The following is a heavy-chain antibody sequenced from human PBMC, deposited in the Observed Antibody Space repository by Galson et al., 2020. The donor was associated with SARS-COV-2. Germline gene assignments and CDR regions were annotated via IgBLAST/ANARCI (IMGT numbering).Heavy chain of an antibody. V-gene: IGHV1-18*01. CDR2: ITTNNGNT. CDR3: ARGSYGDYAD. CDR1: GYTFTRNG. Sequence: ASVKVSCKASGYTFTRNGISWVRQAPGQGLEWMGWITTNNGNTKYAQKLQGRVTMTADTSTSTAYMELRGLTSDDTAVYYCARGSYGDYADWGQGTLVTVSS. J-gene: IGHJ4*02. D-gene: IGHD4-17*01.